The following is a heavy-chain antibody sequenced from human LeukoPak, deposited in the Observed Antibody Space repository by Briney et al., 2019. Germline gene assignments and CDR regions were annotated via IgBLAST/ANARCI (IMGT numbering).Heavy chain of an antibody. V-gene: IGHV4-4*07. D-gene: IGHD5-18*01. Sequence: SETLSLTCKASGFTISSYARSWIRQPPGKGLEWIWRFSSSGSTNYNPSLKSRVTMSVDTSKNQFSLKLSSVTAADTAVYYCARGGYRYAHDYYYMAVWGKGTTVTISS. CDR3: ARGGYRYAHDYYYMAV. J-gene: IGHJ6*03. CDR2: FSSSGST. CDR1: GFTISSYA.